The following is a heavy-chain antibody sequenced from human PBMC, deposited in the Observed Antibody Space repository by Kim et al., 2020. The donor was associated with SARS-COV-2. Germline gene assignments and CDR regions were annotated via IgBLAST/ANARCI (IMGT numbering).Heavy chain of an antibody. Sequence: GGSLRLSCAASGFTFSSYAMSWVRQAPGKGLEWVSAISGSGGSTYYADSVKGRFTISRDNSKNTLYLQMNSLRAEDTAVYYCAKDGEFYDILTGYYQAKVGYFDYWGQGTLVTVSS. V-gene: IGHV3-23*01. D-gene: IGHD3-9*01. CDR2: ISGSGGST. CDR3: AKDGEFYDILTGYYQAKVGYFDY. J-gene: IGHJ4*02. CDR1: GFTFSSYA.